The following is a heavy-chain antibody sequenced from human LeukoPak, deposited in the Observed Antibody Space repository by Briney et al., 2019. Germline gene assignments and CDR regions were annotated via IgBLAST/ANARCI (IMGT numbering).Heavy chain of an antibody. V-gene: IGHV1-46*03. J-gene: IGHJ4*02. D-gene: IGHD6-19*01. CDR3: AREGSSVYDY. Sequence: ASVKVSCKASGYTFTSYYMHWVRQAPGQGLEWMGIINPSGGSTSYAQKFQGRATMTRDTSTSTVYMELSSLRSEDSAVYYCAREGSSVYDYWGQGTLVTVSS. CDR2: INPSGGST. CDR1: GYTFTSYY.